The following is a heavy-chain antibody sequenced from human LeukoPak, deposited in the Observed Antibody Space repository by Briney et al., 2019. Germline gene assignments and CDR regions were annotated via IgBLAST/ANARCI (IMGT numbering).Heavy chain of an antibody. CDR3: VRGGLQHAMDV. CDR1: GFTFSSYW. D-gene: IGHD4-11*01. J-gene: IGHJ6*02. Sequence: SGGSLRLSCAASGFTFSSYWIHWVRQAPGKGLMWVSRVNNDGSTTTYADSVKGRFTISRDNAKNTLYLQMNSLSAEDTAVYYCVRGGLQHAMDVWGQGTTVTVSS. CDR2: VNNDGSTT. V-gene: IGHV3-74*01.